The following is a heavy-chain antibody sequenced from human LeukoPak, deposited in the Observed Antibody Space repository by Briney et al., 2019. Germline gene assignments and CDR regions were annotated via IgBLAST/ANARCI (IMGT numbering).Heavy chain of an antibody. J-gene: IGHJ3*02. CDR2: ISSSSSYI. Sequence: GGSLRLSCAASGFTFSSYSMNWVRQAPGKGLEWVSSISSSSSYIHYADSVKGRFTISRDNAKNSLYLQMNSLRAEDTAVYYCARDPLSVGARQRGAFDIWGQGTMVTVSS. V-gene: IGHV3-21*01. D-gene: IGHD1-26*01. CDR1: GFTFSSYS. CDR3: ARDPLSVGARQRGAFDI.